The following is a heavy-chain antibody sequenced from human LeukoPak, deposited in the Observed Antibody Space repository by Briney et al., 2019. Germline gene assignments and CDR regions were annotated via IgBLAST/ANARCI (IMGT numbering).Heavy chain of an antibody. D-gene: IGHD3-22*01. V-gene: IGHV1-46*01. CDR2: INPSGGST. CDR3: ARGGHSYDSSGYYSFDY. J-gene: IGHJ4*02. Sequence: ASVKVSCKASGYTFTNYYIHWVRQAPGQGLEWMGIINPSGGSTSYAQKFQGRLTMTRDTSISTAYMELSRLRSDDTAVYYCARGGHSYDSSGYYSFDYWGQGTLVTVSS. CDR1: GYTFTNYY.